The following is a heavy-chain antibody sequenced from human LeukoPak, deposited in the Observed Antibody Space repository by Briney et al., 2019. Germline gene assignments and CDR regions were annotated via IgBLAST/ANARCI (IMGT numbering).Heavy chain of an antibody. Sequence: GASVKVSCKASGYTFTGYYMHWVRQAPGQGLEWMGRINPTSGGTNYAQKFQGRVTMTRDTSISTAYMELSRLRSDDTAVYYCARFRRIGADGGFDPWGQGTLVTASS. D-gene: IGHD6-13*01. J-gene: IGHJ5*02. CDR3: ARFRRIGADGGFDP. CDR2: INPTSGGT. CDR1: GYTFTGYY. V-gene: IGHV1-2*06.